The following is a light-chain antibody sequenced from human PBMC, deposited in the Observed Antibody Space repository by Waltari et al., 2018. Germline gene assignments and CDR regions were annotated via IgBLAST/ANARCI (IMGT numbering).Light chain of an antibody. CDR2: GKN. Sequence: SSELTQDPAVSVALGQTVRITCQGDSLRSYYASWYQHKPGQAPVLVIYGKNNRPSGIPDRFSCSRSGNTAALTITGAQAEDEADYYCNSRDSSGNHHWVFGGGTKLTVL. J-gene: IGLJ3*02. CDR3: NSRDSSGNHHWV. CDR1: SLRSYY. V-gene: IGLV3-19*01.